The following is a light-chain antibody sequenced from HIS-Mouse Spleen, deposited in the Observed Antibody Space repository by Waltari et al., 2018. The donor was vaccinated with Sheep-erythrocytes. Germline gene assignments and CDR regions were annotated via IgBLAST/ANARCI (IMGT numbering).Light chain of an antibody. CDR2: GAS. CDR1: QSVSSSY. V-gene: IGKV3-20*01. J-gene: IGKJ4*01. Sequence: EIVLTQSPGTLSLSPGERATLSCRASQSVSSSYLAWYQQKPGQAPRVPIYGASSRATGIPDRFSGSGSGTDFTLTISRLEPEDFAVYYCQQYGSSPTFGGGTKVEIK. CDR3: QQYGSSPT.